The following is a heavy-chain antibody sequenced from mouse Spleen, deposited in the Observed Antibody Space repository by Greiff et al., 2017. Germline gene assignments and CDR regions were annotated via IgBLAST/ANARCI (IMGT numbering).Heavy chain of an antibody. CDR1: GYTFPDYA. CDR2: LYPGRGYL. D-gene: IGHD1-1*01. J-gene: IGHJ2*01. Sequence: VQLQQSGAGLVKPGTSVKLSCKASGYTFPDYAVHWVRQRSGQGLEWIGALYPGRGYLKYNGKFKDKAPLTADKSSTTVYLDLSGLTSEDSAVYFCARHEDDYYNFGYWGQGTTLTVSS. CDR3: ARHEDDYYNFGY. V-gene: IGHV1-62-2*01.